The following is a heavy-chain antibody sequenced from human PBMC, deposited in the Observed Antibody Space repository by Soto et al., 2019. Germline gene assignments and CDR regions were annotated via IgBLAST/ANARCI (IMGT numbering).Heavy chain of an antibody. Sequence: PSDTLSLTCTVSGASISGYYWSWIRKSAGKGLEWIGRIYATGTTDYNPSLKSRVMMSVDTSKKQFSLKLRSVTAADTAVYYCVRDGTKTLRDWFDPWCQGISVTVSS. CDR3: VRDGTKTLRDWFDP. J-gene: IGHJ5*02. D-gene: IGHD1-1*01. CDR2: IYATGTT. CDR1: GASISGYY. V-gene: IGHV4-4*07.